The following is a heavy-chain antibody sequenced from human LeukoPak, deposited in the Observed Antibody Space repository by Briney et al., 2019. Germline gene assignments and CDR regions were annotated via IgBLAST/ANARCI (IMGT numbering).Heavy chain of an antibody. Sequence: GGSLRLSCAASGFTFSSYSMNWDRQAPGKGLEWVSSISSSSSYIYYADSVKGRFTISRDNAKNSLYLQMNSLRAEDTAVYYCARDTSATVAIDYWGQGTLVTVSS. J-gene: IGHJ4*02. D-gene: IGHD4-23*01. CDR3: ARDTSATVAIDY. V-gene: IGHV3-21*01. CDR1: GFTFSSYS. CDR2: ISSSSSYI.